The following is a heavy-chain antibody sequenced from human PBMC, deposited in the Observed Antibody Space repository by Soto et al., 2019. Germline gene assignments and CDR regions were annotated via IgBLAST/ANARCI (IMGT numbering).Heavy chain of an antibody. Sequence: ETLSLTCTVSGGSISSYYWSWIRQPAGKGMEWIGRIHTTDGTNYNPSLKSRVTMSIDTSNNQFSLKLSSLTAADTAVYYCARALSSAAGLYFDFWGQGTLVTVS. CDR2: IHTTDGT. CDR1: GGSISSYY. V-gene: IGHV4-4*07. J-gene: IGHJ4*02. D-gene: IGHD6-13*01. CDR3: ARALSSAAGLYFDF.